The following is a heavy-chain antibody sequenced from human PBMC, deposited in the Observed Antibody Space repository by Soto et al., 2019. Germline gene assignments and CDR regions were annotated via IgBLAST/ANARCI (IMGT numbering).Heavy chain of an antibody. D-gene: IGHD3-10*01. CDR3: ARGGSEGGLDV. V-gene: IGHV4-59*01. CDR1: GASISTYY. J-gene: IGHJ6*02. Sequence: PSETLSLTCTVSGASISTYYWTWIRQAPGKGLEWIGYLYYSGNTNYNPSLKSRATMSVDTSKNHFYLTLTSATAADTAVYFCARGGSEGGLDVWGQGTTVTVSS. CDR2: LYYSGNT.